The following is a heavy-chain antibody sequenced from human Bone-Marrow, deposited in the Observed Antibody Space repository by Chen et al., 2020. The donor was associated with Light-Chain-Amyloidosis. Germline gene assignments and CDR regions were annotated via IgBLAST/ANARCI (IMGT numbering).Heavy chain of an antibody. V-gene: IGHV3-33*01. CDR1: GFTFSSYG. Sequence: QVQLVESGGGVVQPGRSLRLSCAASGFTFSSYGMHWVRQAPGKGLEWVAVIWYDGINKYYADSVKGRFTISRDNSKNTLYLQMNSLRAEDTAVYYCARAHRYYDFWSGLNYWGQGTLVTVSS. J-gene: IGHJ4*02. CDR3: ARAHRYYDFWSGLNY. D-gene: IGHD3-3*01. CDR2: IWYDGINK.